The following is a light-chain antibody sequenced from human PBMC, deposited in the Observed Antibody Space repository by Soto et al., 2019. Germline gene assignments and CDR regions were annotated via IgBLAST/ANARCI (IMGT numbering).Light chain of an antibody. CDR3: QQGYTTPRS. V-gene: IGKV1-39*01. Sequence: DIRMTQSPSSLSASVGDRVTITCRASQSISSDLNWYQQKPGKAPRLLIYEAFSLQSGVPSRFSGSGSGTDFTLTISSLQPEDFATYFCQQGYTTPRSFGQGTRVEIK. CDR1: QSISSD. CDR2: EAF. J-gene: IGKJ1*01.